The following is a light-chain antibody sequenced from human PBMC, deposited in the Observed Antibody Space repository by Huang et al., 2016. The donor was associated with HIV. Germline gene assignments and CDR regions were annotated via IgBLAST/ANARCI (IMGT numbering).Light chain of an antibody. V-gene: IGKV1-5*03. CDR3: QQYNSFPWT. CDR1: QSISTW. CDR2: EAS. J-gene: IGKJ1*01. Sequence: DIQMTQSSSTLSASVGARVTIACRASQSISTWLAWYQQKPGRAPNLLSYEASTLESGVPSRFSGGGSGTDFTLTISSLQPDDFATYYCQQYNSFPWTFGQGTKVEV.